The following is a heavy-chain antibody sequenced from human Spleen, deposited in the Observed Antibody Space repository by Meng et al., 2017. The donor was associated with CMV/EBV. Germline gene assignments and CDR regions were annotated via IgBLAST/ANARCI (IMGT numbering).Heavy chain of an antibody. V-gene: IGHV3-7*03. J-gene: IGHJ4*01. CDR2: IRQDGGET. D-gene: IGHD3-9*01. CDR1: GFTFDGYG. CDR3: VTRGDWFDN. Sequence: GESLKISCAASGFTFDGYGMSWVRQVPGKGLEWVANIRQDGGETYYLDSVKGRFTISRDNPRNSLYLQMNSLRAEDTAVYHCVTRGDWFDNWGHGTLVTVSS.